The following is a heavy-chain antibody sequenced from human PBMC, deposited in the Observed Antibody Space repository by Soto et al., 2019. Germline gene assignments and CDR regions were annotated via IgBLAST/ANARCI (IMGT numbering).Heavy chain of an antibody. V-gene: IGHV3-23*01. CDR1: GFTFSSYA. D-gene: IGHD4-17*01. CDR3: AKGNHDYGDYADY. Sequence: GSLRRSCAASGFTFSSYAMSWVRQAPGKGLEWVSAISGSGGSTYYADSVKGRFTISRDNSKNTLYLQMNSLRAEDTAVYYCAKGNHDYGDYADYWGQGTLVTVSS. CDR2: ISGSGGST. J-gene: IGHJ4*02.